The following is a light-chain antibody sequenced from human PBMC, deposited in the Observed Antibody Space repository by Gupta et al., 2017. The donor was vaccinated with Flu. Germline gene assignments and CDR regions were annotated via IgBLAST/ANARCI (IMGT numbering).Light chain of an antibody. V-gene: IGKV1-39*01. CDR2: GTS. J-gene: IGKJ1*01. CDR1: QSSGGY. CDR3: QQSDSSPWT. Sequence: PSTRSASVGDRVTITCRASQSSGGYLNWYQQKPGKAPKVLVFGTSNLQSGVPSRFSGSGSGTNFTLNISSLQPEDFATYYCQQSDSSPWTFGQGTKVEIK.